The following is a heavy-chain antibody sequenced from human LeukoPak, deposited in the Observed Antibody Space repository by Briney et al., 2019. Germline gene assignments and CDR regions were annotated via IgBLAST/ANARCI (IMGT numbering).Heavy chain of an antibody. V-gene: IGHV4-4*07. CDR1: GGSISSYY. D-gene: IGHD4-23*01. Sequence: SETLSLTCTVSGGSISSYYWSWIRQPAGKGLEWIGRIYTSGSTNHNPSLKSRVTMSVDASKNQFSLKLSSVTAADTAVYYCAREGLSGNYEEDWGQGTLVTVSS. CDR3: AREGLSGNYEED. J-gene: IGHJ4*02. CDR2: IYTSGST.